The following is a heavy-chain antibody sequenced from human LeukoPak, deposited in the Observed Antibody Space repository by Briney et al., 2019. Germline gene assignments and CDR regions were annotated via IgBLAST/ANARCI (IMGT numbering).Heavy chain of an antibody. J-gene: IGHJ4*02. D-gene: IGHD1-26*01. V-gene: IGHV3-7*01. CDR3: ARDVGGSFDY. CDR1: GFTFSTYW. CDR2: IKGDESAK. Sequence: GGSLRLSCAASGFTFSTYWMAWVRQAPGKGLEWVANIKGDESAKHQADSVKGRFTISRDNAQNSVYLQMSNLRGEDTAVYYCARDVGGSFDYWGQGTLVTVSS.